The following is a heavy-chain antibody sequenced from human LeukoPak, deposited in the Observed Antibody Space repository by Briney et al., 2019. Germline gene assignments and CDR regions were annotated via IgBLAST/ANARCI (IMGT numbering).Heavy chain of an antibody. CDR2: IKQDGSEK. V-gene: IGHV3-7*01. J-gene: IGHJ6*03. CDR3: ARDSVVPAALYYYYYMDV. CDR1: GFTFSSYE. D-gene: IGHD2-2*01. Sequence: GGSLRLSCAASGFTFSSYEMNWVRQAPGKGLEWVANIKQDGSEKYYVDSVKGRFTISRDNAKNSLYLQMNSLRAEDTAVYYCARDSVVPAALYYYYYMDVWGKGTTVTISS.